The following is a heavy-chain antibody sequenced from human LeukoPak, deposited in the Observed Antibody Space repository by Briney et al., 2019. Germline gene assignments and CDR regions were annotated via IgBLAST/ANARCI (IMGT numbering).Heavy chain of an antibody. CDR2: INHSGST. CDR3: ASTPRSLYYYYYYMDV. D-gene: IGHD3-10*01. CDR1: GGSFSDYY. J-gene: IGHJ6*03. Sequence: SETLSLTCAVYGGSFSDYYWSWIRQPPGKGLEWIGEINHSGSTNYNPSLKSRVTISVDTSKNQFSLKLSSVTAADTAVYYCASTPRSLYYYYYYMDVWGKGTTVTVSS. V-gene: IGHV4-34*01.